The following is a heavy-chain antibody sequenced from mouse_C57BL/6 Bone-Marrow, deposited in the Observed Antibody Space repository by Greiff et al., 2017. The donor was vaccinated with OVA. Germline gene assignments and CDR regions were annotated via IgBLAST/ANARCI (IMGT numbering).Heavy chain of an antibody. J-gene: IGHJ2*01. V-gene: IGHV1-55*01. CDR1: GYTFTSYW. CDR3: ARGHGYFYYFDY. D-gene: IGHD2-3*01. Sequence: QVQLQQPGAELVKPGASVKMSCKASGYTFTSYWITWVKQRPGQGLEWIGDIYPGSGSTNYNEKFKSKATLTVDTSSSPAYMQLSSLTSEDSAVYYCARGHGYFYYFDYWGQGTTLTVSS. CDR2: IYPGSGST.